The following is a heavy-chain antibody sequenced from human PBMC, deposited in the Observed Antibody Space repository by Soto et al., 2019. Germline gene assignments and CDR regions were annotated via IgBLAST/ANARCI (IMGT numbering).Heavy chain of an antibody. CDR2: ISIGGDKT. V-gene: IGHV3-23*01. D-gene: IGHD5-12*01. J-gene: IGHJ5*02. Sequence: GGSLRLSFAASGFTFSSNSFTWVRQAPGKGLEYVSGISIGGDKTWHADSVKGRFTVSRDNSKNTVYLQMNSLRVDDTAVYYCAKWDGYGDHWGQGTLVTVSS. CDR1: GFTFSSNS. CDR3: AKWDGYGDH.